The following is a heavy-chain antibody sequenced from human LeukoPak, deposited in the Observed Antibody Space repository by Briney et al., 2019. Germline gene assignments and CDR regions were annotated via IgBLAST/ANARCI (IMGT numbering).Heavy chain of an antibody. CDR2: IHRSGSP. J-gene: IGHJ4*02. V-gene: IGHV4-4*02. CDR3: AREILGGFNPGAY. D-gene: IGHD1-14*01. Sequence: PSETMSLTCTVSLDSTTSNFWSWVRQPPGKGLEWIGEIHRSGSPNYNPSLQSRVTISIDRSRNQIALELSSVTAADTAVYYCAREILGGFNPGAYWGQGTLVTVSS. CDR1: LDSTTSNF.